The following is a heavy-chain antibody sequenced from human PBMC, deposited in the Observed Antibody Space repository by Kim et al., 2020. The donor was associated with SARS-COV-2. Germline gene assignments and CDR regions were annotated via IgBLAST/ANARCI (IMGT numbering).Heavy chain of an antibody. CDR1: GFTFSHHD. Sequence: GGSLRLSCVVSGFTFSHHDMSWIRQAPGKGPEWVSYIKTTGNDIYYADSVKGRFTISRDNAKNSLYLQMNDLRAEDTAVYYCARALFDKAADYLGQGTL. J-gene: IGHJ4*02. D-gene: IGHD3-9*01. CDR2: IKTTGNDI. CDR3: ARALFDKAADY. V-gene: IGHV3-11*01.